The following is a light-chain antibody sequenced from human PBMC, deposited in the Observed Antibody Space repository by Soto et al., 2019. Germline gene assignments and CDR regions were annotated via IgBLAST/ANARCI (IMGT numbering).Light chain of an antibody. CDR1: QSVSFNY. V-gene: IGKV3-15*01. Sequence: DILLTQYPGTLSLSPGERAILSCRASQSVSFNYLASYQQKPGQAPRLLIYGASTRSTGVPARLSGSGYGTELTITISNIKYEDFEVYQCQQYDKWTRTFGHGTKVDIK. J-gene: IGKJ1*01. CDR2: GAS. CDR3: QQYDKWTRT.